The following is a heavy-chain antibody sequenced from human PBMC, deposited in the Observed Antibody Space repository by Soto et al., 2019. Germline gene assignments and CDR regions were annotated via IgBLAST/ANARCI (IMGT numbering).Heavy chain of an antibody. J-gene: IGHJ6*02. CDR1: VDSISTSY. Sequence: SETLSLTCTVSVDSISTSYWNWIRQPAGQGLEWIGRIDASCNTNYNPSLNSRVTLSVDTSKKQFSLKLTSVTAADTAVYYCARFSNNWFQTEGMDVWGQGTTVTVSS. V-gene: IGHV4-4*07. CDR3: ARFSNNWFQTEGMDV. D-gene: IGHD1-1*01. CDR2: IDASCNT.